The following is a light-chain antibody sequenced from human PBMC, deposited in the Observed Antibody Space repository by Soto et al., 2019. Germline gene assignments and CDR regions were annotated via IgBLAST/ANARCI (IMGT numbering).Light chain of an antibody. Sequence: QSVLTQPASVSGSPGQSITISCTGTSSDIGTYNYVSWYQQHPGNVPKLIIYEVNNRPTGVSYRFSGSKSANTAPLTISGLRAEDEADYYCCSYASRDTYVFGTGTKVTVL. J-gene: IGLJ1*01. V-gene: IGLV2-14*03. CDR2: EVN. CDR3: CSYASRDTYV. CDR1: SSDIGTYNY.